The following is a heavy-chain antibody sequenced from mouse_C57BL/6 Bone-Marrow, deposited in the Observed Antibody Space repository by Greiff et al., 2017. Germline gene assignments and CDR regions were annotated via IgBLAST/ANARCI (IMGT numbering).Heavy chain of an antibody. D-gene: IGHD1-1*01. J-gene: IGHJ4*01. CDR2: INPSNGGT. Sequence: QVQLQQPGTELVKPGASVKLSCKASGYTFTSYWMHWVKQRPGQGLEWIGNINPSNGGTNYNEKFKSKATLTVDKSSSTAYMQLSSLTSEDSAVYYCARGGYYCSSRSYAMDYWGQGTSVTVSS. CDR3: ARGGYYCSSRSYAMDY. V-gene: IGHV1-53*01. CDR1: GYTFTSYW.